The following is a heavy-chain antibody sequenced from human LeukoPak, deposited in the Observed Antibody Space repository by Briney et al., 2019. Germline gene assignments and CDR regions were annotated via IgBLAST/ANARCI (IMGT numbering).Heavy chain of an antibody. CDR2: IYSGGST. CDR3: ARDVIAARLGYYYYYMDV. D-gene: IGHD6-6*01. V-gene: IGHV3-53*01. Sequence: GGSLRLSCAASGFTVSSNYMSWVRQAPGKGLEWVSVIYSGGSTYYADSVKGRFTISRDNSKNTLYLQMNSLRAEDTAVYYCARDVIAARLGYYYYYMDVWGKGTTVTVSS. CDR1: GFTVSSNY. J-gene: IGHJ6*03.